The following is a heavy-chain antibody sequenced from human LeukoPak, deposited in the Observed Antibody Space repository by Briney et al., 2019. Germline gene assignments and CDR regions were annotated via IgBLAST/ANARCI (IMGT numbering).Heavy chain of an antibody. V-gene: IGHV6-1*01. CDR3: ARSSPRIAVAGTYAFDI. D-gene: IGHD6-19*01. Sequence: SQTLSLTCAISGDSVSSNNAAWNWIRQSPSRGLERLGRTYYRSKWYNDYAVSVKSRITINPDTSKNQFSLQLNSVTPEDTAVYYCARSSPRIAVAGTYAFDIWGQETMVTVSS. CDR1: GDSVSSNNAA. J-gene: IGHJ3*02. CDR2: TYYRSKWYN.